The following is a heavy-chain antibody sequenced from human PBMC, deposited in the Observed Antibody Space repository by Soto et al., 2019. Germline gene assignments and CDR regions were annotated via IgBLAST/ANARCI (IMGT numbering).Heavy chain of an antibody. V-gene: IGHV4-34*01. D-gene: IGHD5-12*01. CDR3: ARGELSVATINY. CDR1: GGSFSGYY. CDR2: INHSGST. Sequence: SETLSLTCAVYGGSFSGYYWSWIRQPPGKGLEWIGEINHSGSTNYNPSLKRRVTISVDTTKNQFSQKLSSVTAADTAVYCCARGELSVATINYWGKGTLVTVSS. J-gene: IGHJ4*02.